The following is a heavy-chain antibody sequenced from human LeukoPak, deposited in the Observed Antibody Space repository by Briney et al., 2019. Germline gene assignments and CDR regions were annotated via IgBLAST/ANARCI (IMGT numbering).Heavy chain of an antibody. D-gene: IGHD3-22*01. CDR3: ARAGGTGHYYDSSGYYKKLGIDAFDI. CDR2: IDDSGNT. V-gene: IGHV4-59*01. J-gene: IGHJ3*02. CDR1: GGSISGYY. Sequence: SETLSLTCTVSGGSISGYYWSWIRRPPGKGLEWIGYIDDSGNTNYSPSLKSQVTILVDMCKNQFSLKLNFVTSADTAVYYCARAGGTGHYYDSSGYYKKLGIDAFDIWGQGAMVTVSS.